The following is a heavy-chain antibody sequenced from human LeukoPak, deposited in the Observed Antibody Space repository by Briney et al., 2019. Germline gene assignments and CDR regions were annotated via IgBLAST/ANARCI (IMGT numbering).Heavy chain of an antibody. CDR2: MNPNSGNT. CDR3: ARGGGWNYVGFDY. D-gene: IGHD1-7*01. V-gene: IGHV1-8*03. J-gene: IGHJ4*02. CDR1: GYTFTTYD. Sequence: ASVKVSCKGSGYTFTTYDLNWVRQATGQGLEWMAWMNPNSGNTGYAQKFQGRVTITTDTSINTAYMELNSLSSEDTAVYYCARGGGWNYVGFDYWGQGALVTVSS.